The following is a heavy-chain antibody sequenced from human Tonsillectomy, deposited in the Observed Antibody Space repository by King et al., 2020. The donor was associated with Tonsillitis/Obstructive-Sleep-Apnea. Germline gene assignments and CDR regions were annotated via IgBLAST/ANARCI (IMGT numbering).Heavy chain of an antibody. V-gene: IGHV3-30*04. Sequence: QLVQSGGGVVQPGRSLRLSCAASGFTFSSYAMHWVRQAPGKGLEWVAVISYDGSNKYYADSVKGRFTISRDNSKNTLYLQMNSLIAEDTAVYYCAREYVIVVLPAAGYPVGVWGQGTLVTVSS. CDR1: GFTFSSYA. J-gene: IGHJ4*02. CDR3: AREYVIVVLPAAGYPVGV. CDR2: ISYDGSNK. D-gene: IGHD2-2*01.